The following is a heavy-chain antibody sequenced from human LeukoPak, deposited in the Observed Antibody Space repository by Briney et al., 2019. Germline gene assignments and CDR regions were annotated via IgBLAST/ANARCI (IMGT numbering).Heavy chain of an antibody. V-gene: IGHV4-61*02. CDR3: ASSRLITIFGVVIMGNWFDP. Sequence: SETLSLTCTVSGGSISSGSYYWSWIRQPAGKGLEWIGRIYTSGSTNYNPSLKSRVTIPMDTSKNQFSLILSSVTAADTAVYYCASSRLITIFGVVIMGNWFDPWGQGTLVTVSS. J-gene: IGHJ5*02. CDR1: GGSISSGSYY. CDR2: IYTSGST. D-gene: IGHD3-3*01.